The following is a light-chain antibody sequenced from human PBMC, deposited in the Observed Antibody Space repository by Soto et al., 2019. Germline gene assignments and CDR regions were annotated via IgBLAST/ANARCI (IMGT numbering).Light chain of an antibody. CDR2: GAT. CDR1: QSVISNY. Sequence: TQAPRTLSLSRRETATLSGSASQSVISNYLAWYQQKPGQAPRLLIHGATTRATGIPARFSGSVSGTEFTLTISSLQSEHFAVYYCQQYNNWPRTFGQGTKVDIK. CDR3: QQYNNWPRT. J-gene: IGKJ1*01. V-gene: IGKV3-15*01.